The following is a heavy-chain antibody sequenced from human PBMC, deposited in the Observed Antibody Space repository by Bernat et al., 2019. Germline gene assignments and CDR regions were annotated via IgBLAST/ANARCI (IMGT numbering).Heavy chain of an antibody. CDR3: GRVTVRAQRTYRVRGINCFDP. CDR1: GGSFSGYY. D-gene: IGHD3-10*01. Sequence: QVQLQQWGAGLLKPSETLSLTCAVYGGSFSGYYWSWIRQPPGKGLEWIGEINDSGSTNDNPSLKSRVTISVDTGKNRVCRRLCPGTGASTAVYYRGRVTVRAQRTYRVRGINCFDPWGQGTLVTVSS. J-gene: IGHJ5*02. CDR2: INDSGST. V-gene: IGHV4-34*01.